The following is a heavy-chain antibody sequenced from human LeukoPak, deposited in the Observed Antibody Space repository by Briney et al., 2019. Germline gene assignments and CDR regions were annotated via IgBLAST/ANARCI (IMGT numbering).Heavy chain of an antibody. CDR3: ARGGNCSGGSCYSDRGWFDP. CDR1: GGSINNYY. Sequence: SETLSLTCTVSGGSINNYYWTWIRQPPGKGLEWLGYISYSGSTNYNPSLKSRVTISVDTSKNQFSLKLNSVTAADTAVYYCARGGNCSGGSCYSDRGWFDPWGQGTLVTVSS. V-gene: IGHV4-59*01. D-gene: IGHD2-15*01. CDR2: ISYSGST. J-gene: IGHJ5*02.